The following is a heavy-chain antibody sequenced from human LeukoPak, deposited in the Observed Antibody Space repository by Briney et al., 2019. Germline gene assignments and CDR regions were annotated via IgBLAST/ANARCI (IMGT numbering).Heavy chain of an antibody. D-gene: IGHD6-13*01. CDR3: ARGGWSGDSSSWFPSWFDP. Sequence: SVKVSCKASGGTFSSYAIIWVRQAPGPGLEWMGVVIPIFVTANYAQKFQGRVTITANEPTSTAYMELSSLRSEETAVYYCARGGWSGDSSSWFPSWFDPWGQGTLVTVSS. J-gene: IGHJ5*02. CDR1: GGTFSSYA. CDR2: VIPIFVTA. V-gene: IGHV1-69*13.